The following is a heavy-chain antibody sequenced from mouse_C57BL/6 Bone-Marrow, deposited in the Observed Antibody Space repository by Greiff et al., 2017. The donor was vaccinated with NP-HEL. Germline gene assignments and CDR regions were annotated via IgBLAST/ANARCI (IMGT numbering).Heavy chain of an antibody. D-gene: IGHD1-1*01. V-gene: IGHV1-36*01. CDR2: VYPYNGGT. CDR1: GFTFTDYY. J-gene: IGHJ3*01. CDR3: AGGSSYVWFAY. Sequence: LVEPGPSVKISCKASGFTFTDYYMHWVKQSHGKSLEWIGLVYPYNGGTSYNQKFKGKATLTVDTSPSTAYMELNSLTSEDSAVYYCAGGSSYVWFAYWGQGTLVTVSA.